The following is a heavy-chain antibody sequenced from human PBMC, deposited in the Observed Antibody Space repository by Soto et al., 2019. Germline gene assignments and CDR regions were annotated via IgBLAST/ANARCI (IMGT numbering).Heavy chain of an antibody. CDR2: ISSDGNNK. CDR3: AKDLLPNTVTTCGS. Sequence: QVQLVESGGGAVQPGRSLRLSCAASGFTFDSHGMHWVRQAPGKGLEWVAVISSDGNNKYYADSVKGRFTISRDNFNNMLYLQMSSLRADDTAVYYCAKDLLPNTVTTCGSWGQGTLVTVSS. D-gene: IGHD4-17*01. V-gene: IGHV3-30*18. CDR1: GFTFDSHG. J-gene: IGHJ5*02.